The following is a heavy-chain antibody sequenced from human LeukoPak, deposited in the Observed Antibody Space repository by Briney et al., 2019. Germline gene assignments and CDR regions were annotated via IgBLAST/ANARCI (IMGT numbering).Heavy chain of an antibody. Sequence: SETLSLTCGVSGYSISSGYYRGWIRQPPGKGLERIGCFYHSGSTSSNPSLSSRVTMSDHTFRKQFSLKLNYVTAAHDASRFIARSFGQSRFDYCGQGILVTVSS. CDR1: GYSISSGYY. CDR2: FYHSGST. V-gene: IGHV4-38-2*01. CDR3: ARSFGQSRFDY. D-gene: IGHD3-9*01. J-gene: IGHJ4*02.